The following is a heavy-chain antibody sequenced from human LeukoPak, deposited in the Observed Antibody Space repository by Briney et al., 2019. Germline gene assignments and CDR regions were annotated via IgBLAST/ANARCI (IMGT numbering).Heavy chain of an antibody. CDR3: TRDRFYAMDA. J-gene: IGHJ6*02. Sequence: GGSLRLSCAASGVTSRNSWMHWVRQAPGKGLVWVSRITIDGSSTTYADSVKGRFTISRDSAKNTLYLQMNSLRAEDTAVCYCTRDRFYAMDAWGQGTTVTVSS. CDR2: ITIDGSST. CDR1: GVTSRNSW. V-gene: IGHV3-74*03.